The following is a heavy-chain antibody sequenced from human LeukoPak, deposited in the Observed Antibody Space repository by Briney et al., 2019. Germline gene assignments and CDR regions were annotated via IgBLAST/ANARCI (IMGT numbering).Heavy chain of an antibody. Sequence: SQTLSLTCTVSGYSISSGYYWGWIRQPPGKGLEWIGYIYYSGSTNYNPSLKSRVTISVDTSKNQFSLKLSSMTAADTAVYYCARTVGDHYYYYGMDVWGQGATVTVSS. CDR2: IYYSGST. D-gene: IGHD1-26*01. CDR3: ARTVGDHYYYYGMDV. J-gene: IGHJ6*02. V-gene: IGHV4-38-2*02. CDR1: GYSISSGYY.